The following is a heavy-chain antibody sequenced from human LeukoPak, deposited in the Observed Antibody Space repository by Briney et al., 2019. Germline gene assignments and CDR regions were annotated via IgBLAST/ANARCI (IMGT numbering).Heavy chain of an antibody. CDR2: ISGSGDST. Sequence: GGSLRLACAASGFTFSSSAMSWVRQAPGKGLEWVSAISGSGDSTYYGDSVKGRFTISRDNSKNTLYLQMNSLRAEDTAVYYCAKTRPLDSSSWSHGDYWGQGTLVTVSS. D-gene: IGHD6-13*01. CDR1: GFTFSSSA. J-gene: IGHJ4*02. CDR3: AKTRPLDSSSWSHGDY. V-gene: IGHV3-23*01.